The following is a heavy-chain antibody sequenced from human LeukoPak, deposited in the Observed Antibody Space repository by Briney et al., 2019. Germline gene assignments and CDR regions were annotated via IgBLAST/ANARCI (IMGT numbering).Heavy chain of an antibody. V-gene: IGHV3-9*01. Sequence: GGSLRLSCEASGFTFDDYAMHWVRQAPGKGLQWVSGISWSSGTIGYEDSVKGRFTISRDNAKNSLYLQMNSLRAEDTAVYYCARMYYYDVANDAFDIWGQGTMVTVSS. CDR3: ARMYYYDVANDAFDI. CDR2: ISWSSGTI. CDR1: GFTFDDYA. D-gene: IGHD3-22*01. J-gene: IGHJ3*02.